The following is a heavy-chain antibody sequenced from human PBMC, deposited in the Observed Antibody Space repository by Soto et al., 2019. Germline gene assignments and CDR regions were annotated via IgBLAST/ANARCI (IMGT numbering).Heavy chain of an antibody. CDR2: IIPIFGTA. V-gene: IGHV1-69*01. J-gene: IGHJ6*02. CDR1: GGTFSSYA. Sequence: QVQLVQSGAEVKKPGSSVKVSCKASGGTFSSYAISWVRQAPGQGLEWMGGIIPIFGTANYAQKFQGRVTISADESKSRAYMELRSLRSEDRGVYYCARGSGYYYYYYGMDVWGQGTTVTGSS. D-gene: IGHD3-22*01. CDR3: ARGSGYYYYYYGMDV.